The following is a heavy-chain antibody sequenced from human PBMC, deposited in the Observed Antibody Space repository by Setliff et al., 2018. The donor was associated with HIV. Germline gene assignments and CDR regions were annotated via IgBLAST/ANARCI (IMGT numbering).Heavy chain of an antibody. D-gene: IGHD3-22*01. V-gene: IGHV3-15*01. CDR2: LKSDADGGTA. Sequence: PGGSLRLSCAASGFTFTQTWMSWVRQAPGRGLEWVGRLKSDADGGTADYTASVKGRFTMSRDDSKNTFYLQMNSLKTEDTAVYYCATTVWGSTLYYGSSAYYYYFDYWGQGTLVTVSS. CDR3: ATTVWGSTLYYGSSAYYYYFDY. J-gene: IGHJ4*02. CDR1: GFTFTQTW.